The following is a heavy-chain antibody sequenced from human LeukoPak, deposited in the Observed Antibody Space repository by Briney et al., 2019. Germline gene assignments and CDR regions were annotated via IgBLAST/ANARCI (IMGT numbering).Heavy chain of an antibody. CDR3: AREGLKSSGWYWRKGTRIGWFDP. V-gene: IGHV1-46*01. CDR1: GYTFTSYY. J-gene: IGHJ5*02. Sequence: ASVTVSCTASGYTFTSYYMHWVRQAPGQGLEWMGIINPSGGSTSYAQKFQGRVTMTRDTSTSTVYMELSSLRSEDTAVYYCAREGLKSSGWYWRKGTRIGWFDPWGQGTLVTVSS. D-gene: IGHD6-19*01. CDR2: INPSGGST.